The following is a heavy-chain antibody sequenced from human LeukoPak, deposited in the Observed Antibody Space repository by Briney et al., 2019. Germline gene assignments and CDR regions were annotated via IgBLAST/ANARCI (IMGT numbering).Heavy chain of an antibody. CDR2: FDPEDGET. CDR3: ATGDITYSGSYYEYY. D-gene: IGHD1-26*01. Sequence: ASVKVSCKVSGYTLTELSMHWVRQAPGKGLEWMGGFDPEDGETIYAQKFQGRVTMTEDTSTDTAYMELSSLRSEDTAVYYCATGDITYSGSYYEYYWGQGTLVTVSS. J-gene: IGHJ4*02. V-gene: IGHV1-24*01. CDR1: GYTLTELS.